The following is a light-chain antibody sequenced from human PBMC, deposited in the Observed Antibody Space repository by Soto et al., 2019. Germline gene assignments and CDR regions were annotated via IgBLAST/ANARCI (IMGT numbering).Light chain of an antibody. J-gene: IGLJ1*01. CDR3: SSYTSSSSAV. V-gene: IGLV2-14*01. CDR1: SSDVGGYNY. CDR2: DVS. Sequence: QSVLTQPASVSGSPGQSITISCTGTSSDVGGYNYVSWYQQHPGKAPKLMIYDVSNRPSGVSNRFSGSKSGNTASLTISGLQAEDEADYYCSSYTSSSSAVFGTGPKATV.